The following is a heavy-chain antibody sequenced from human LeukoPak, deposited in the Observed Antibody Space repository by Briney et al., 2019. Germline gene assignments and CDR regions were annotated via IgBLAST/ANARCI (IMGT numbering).Heavy chain of an antibody. D-gene: IGHD3-10*01. CDR2: IYPGDSDT. V-gene: IGHV5-51*01. J-gene: IGHJ3*02. CDR1: GYSFTIHW. CDR3: ARRQSGSNPQAFDI. Sequence: GESLKISCKGSGYSFTIHWLGWVRQMPGKGLEWIGLIYPGDSDTRYSPSFQGQVTMSADKSISTAYLQWSSLKASDTAMYYCARRQSGSNPQAFDIWGQGTMVSVSS.